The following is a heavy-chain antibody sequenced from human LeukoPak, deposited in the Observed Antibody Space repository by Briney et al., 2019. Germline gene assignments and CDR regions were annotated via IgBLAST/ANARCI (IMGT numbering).Heavy chain of an antibody. CDR1: GDSVSSNSAV. V-gene: IGHV6-1*01. CDR2: TYYRSKWYN. Sequence: SQTLSLTCAISGDSVSSNSAVWNWIRQSPLRGLEWLGRTYYRSKWYNDYAVSAKSRITINPDTSKNQFSLQLNSVTPEDTAVYYCARVGPPYGSHNWFDPWGQGTLVTVSS. J-gene: IGHJ5*02. CDR3: ARVGPPYGSHNWFDP. D-gene: IGHD1-26*01.